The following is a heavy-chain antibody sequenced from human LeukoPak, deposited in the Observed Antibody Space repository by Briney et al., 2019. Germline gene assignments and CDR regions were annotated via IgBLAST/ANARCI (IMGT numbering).Heavy chain of an antibody. J-gene: IGHJ3*02. CDR3: ARVGDSSSWYDNAFDI. D-gene: IGHD6-13*01. CDR1: GGSISSGGYY. Sequence: TTSQTLSLTCTVSGGSISSGGYYWSWIRQHPGKGLEWIGYIYYSGSTYYNPSLKSRVTISVDTSKNQFSLKLSSVTAADTAVYYCARVGDSSSWYDNAFDIWGQGTMVTVSS. CDR2: IYYSGST. V-gene: IGHV4-31*03.